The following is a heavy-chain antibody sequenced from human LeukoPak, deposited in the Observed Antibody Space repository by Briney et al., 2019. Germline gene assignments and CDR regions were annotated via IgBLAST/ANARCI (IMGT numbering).Heavy chain of an antibody. CDR1: GGTFSSYA. CDR3: ARRGPHYYDSSGYFYFDY. Sequence: SVKVSCKASGGTFSSYAISWVRQAPGQGLEWMGGIIPIFGTANYAQKFQGRVTITADESTSTAYMELSSLRSEDTAVYYCARRGPHYYDSSGYFYFDYWGQGTLVTVSS. D-gene: IGHD3-22*01. CDR2: IIPIFGTA. J-gene: IGHJ4*02. V-gene: IGHV1-69*13.